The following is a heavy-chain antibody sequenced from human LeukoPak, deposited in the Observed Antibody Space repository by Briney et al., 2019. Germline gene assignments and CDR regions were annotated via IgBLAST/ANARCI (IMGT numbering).Heavy chain of an antibody. CDR2: INTNTGNP. J-gene: IGHJ1*01. D-gene: IGHD6-19*01. CDR3: ARSIAVAGSGYFQH. CDR1: GYTFTSYA. Sequence: ASAKVSCKASGYTFTSYAMNWVRQAPGQGLEWMGWINTNTGNPTYAQGFTGRFVFSLDTSVSTAYLQISSLKAEDTAVYYCARSIAVAGSGYFQHWGQGTLVTVSS. V-gene: IGHV7-4-1*02.